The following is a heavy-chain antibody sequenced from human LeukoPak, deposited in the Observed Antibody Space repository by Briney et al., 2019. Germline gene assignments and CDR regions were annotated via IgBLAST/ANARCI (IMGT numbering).Heavy chain of an antibody. CDR3: ARDVHTDAFDV. V-gene: IGHV1-69*16. CDR2: FMPLLDRR. Sequence: ASVKVSCNSSGRTFRNSFIYWVRQAPGQGLEWMGGFMPLLDRRQYAEKFQGRVTITTDDSTSTAYMELSSLTYEDTAVYYCARDVHTDAFDVCGQGTMVTVSS. CDR1: GRTFRNSF. J-gene: IGHJ3*01.